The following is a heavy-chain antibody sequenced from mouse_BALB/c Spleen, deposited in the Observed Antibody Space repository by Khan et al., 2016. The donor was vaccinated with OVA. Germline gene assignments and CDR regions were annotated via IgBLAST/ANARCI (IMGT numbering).Heavy chain of an antibody. CDR1: GFTFSNFW. D-gene: IGHD2-13*01. J-gene: IGHJ3*01. V-gene: IGHV6-6*02. CDR3: SRRGDDYAWFAY. CDR2: LRLKSNNYAT. Sequence: EVKLEESGGGLVQPGGSMKLSCVASGFTFSNFWMNWVRQSPEKGLEWVAELRLKSNNYATHYAVSVKGWFTISRDDSKCSFYLQMNHLRAEDTGIYYCSRRGDDYAWFAYWGQGTLVTVSA.